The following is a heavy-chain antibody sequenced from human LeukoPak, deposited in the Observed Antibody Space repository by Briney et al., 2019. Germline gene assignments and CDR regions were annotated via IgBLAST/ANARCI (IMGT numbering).Heavy chain of an antibody. CDR2: ISYDGSNK. CDR3: ARDPSTSPEWELYFDY. CDR1: GFTFSSYA. D-gene: IGHD1-26*01. Sequence: GGSLRLSCAASGFTFSSYAMHWVRQAPGKGLEWVAVISYDGSNKYYADSVKGRFTISRDNSKNTLYLQMNSLRAEDTAVYYCARDPSTSPEWELYFDYWGQGTLVTVSS. J-gene: IGHJ4*02. V-gene: IGHV3-30*04.